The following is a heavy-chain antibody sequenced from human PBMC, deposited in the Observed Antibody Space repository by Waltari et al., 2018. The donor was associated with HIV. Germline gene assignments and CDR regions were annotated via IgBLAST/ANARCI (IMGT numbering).Heavy chain of an antibody. Sequence: EVQVLESGGALVQPGGSLRLSCAASGFTFSNYGMSWVRQAPGRGMGWVATMRGSDGCTYYADAVKCRFTVSRDNYKNTLYLQMNSLRAEDTTVYFCVKEHQYSHSWYSYYGMDVWGQGTTVTVSS. CDR2: MRGSDGCT. J-gene: IGHJ6*02. CDR1: GFTFSNYG. D-gene: IGHD6-13*01. CDR3: VKEHQYSHSWYSYYGMDV. V-gene: IGHV3-23*01.